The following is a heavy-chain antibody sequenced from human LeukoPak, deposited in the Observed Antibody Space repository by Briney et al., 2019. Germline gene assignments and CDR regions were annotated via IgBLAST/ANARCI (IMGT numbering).Heavy chain of an antibody. CDR2: IYYSGST. D-gene: IGHD2-2*01. CDR3: ARQRLSTVDAFDI. V-gene: IGHV4-39*01. CDR1: GGSISSSSYY. Sequence: SETLSLTCTVSGGSISSSSYYWGWIRQPPGKGLEWIGSIYYSGSTYYNPSLKSRVTISVDTSKNQSSLKLSSVTAADTAVYYCARQRLSTVDAFDIWGQGTMVTVSS. J-gene: IGHJ3*02.